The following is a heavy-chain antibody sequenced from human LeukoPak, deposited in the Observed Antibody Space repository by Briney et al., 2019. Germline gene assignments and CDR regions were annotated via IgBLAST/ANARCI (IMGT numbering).Heavy chain of an antibody. CDR3: ARGDGPAVAGWGYYFDY. J-gene: IGHJ4*02. CDR1: GGSFSGYY. Sequence: SETLSLTCAVYGGSFSGYYWSWIRQPPGKGLEWIGEINHSGSTNYNPSLKSRVTISVDTSKNQFSLKLISVTAADTAVYYCARGDGPAVAGWGYYFDYWGQGTLVTVSS. CDR2: INHSGST. V-gene: IGHV4-34*01. D-gene: IGHD6-19*01.